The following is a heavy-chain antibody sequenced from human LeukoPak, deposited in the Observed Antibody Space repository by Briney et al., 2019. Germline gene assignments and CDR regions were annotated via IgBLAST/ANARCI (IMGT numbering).Heavy chain of an antibody. J-gene: IGHJ4*02. CDR2: INSDGSWT. D-gene: IGHD2/OR15-2a*01. Sequence: GGSLRLSCAASGNYWMHWVRQVPGKGLVWVSHINSDGSWTSYADSVKGRFTISKDNPKNTVYLQMNNLRAEDTAVYYCVSFYEAYWGRGTLVTVSS. CDR3: VSFYEAY. CDR1: GNYW. V-gene: IGHV3-74*01.